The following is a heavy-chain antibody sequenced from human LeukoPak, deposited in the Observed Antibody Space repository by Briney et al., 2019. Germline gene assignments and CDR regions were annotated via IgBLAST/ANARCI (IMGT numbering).Heavy chain of an antibody. D-gene: IGHD6-6*01. CDR2: IYYSGST. CDR3: ARIPASTPKSARGGIAARGNWFDP. Sequence: TSETLSLTCTVSGGSISSSNYYWGWIRQPPGKGLEWIGNIYYSGSTYYNPSLKSRVTISVDTSKSQFSLKLSSVTAADTAVYYCARIPASTPKSARGGIAARGNWFDPWGQGTLVTVSS. J-gene: IGHJ5*02. CDR1: GGSISSSNYY. V-gene: IGHV4-39*07.